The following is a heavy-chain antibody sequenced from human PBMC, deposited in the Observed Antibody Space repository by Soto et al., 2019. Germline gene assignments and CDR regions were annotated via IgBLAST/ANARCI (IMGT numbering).Heavy chain of an antibody. Sequence: QVQLVESGGGVVQPGRSLRLSCAASGFTCSSYGMHWVRQAPGKGLEWVAVIWYDGSNKYYADSVKGRFTISRDNSKNTLYLQMNSLRAEDTAVYYCARDRVGYYYGMDVRGQGTTVTVSS. CDR2: IWYDGSNK. D-gene: IGHD3-10*01. J-gene: IGHJ6*02. CDR1: GFTCSSYG. CDR3: ARDRVGYYYGMDV. V-gene: IGHV3-33*01.